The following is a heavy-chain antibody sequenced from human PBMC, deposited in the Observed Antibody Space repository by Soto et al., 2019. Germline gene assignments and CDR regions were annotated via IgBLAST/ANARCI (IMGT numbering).Heavy chain of an antibody. J-gene: IGHJ4*02. CDR1: GGSITNSNW. V-gene: IGHV4-4*02. D-gene: IGHD2-21*01. Sequence: SETLSLTCTVSGGSITNSNWCCWVRLPPAKGLEWIGDIYHAGSTKYNPSLERRVTMSVDTSNNQFALTLTSVTAADTAVYFCARGPPIVGNTTPLDSWGQGTLVTVSS. CDR2: IYHAGST. CDR3: ARGPPIVGNTTPLDS.